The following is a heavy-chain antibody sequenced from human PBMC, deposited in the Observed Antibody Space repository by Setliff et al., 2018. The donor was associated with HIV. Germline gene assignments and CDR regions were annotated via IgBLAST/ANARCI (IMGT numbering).Heavy chain of an antibody. J-gene: IGHJ4*02. D-gene: IGHD1-26*01. V-gene: IGHV3-23*01. CDR1: GFTFSSYA. CDR3: AKVMITTTWAFDF. Sequence: PGGSLRLSCAASGFTFSSYAMGWVRQAPGKGLEWVSTISTSGADTYDAHSMKGRFTISRDNSKNTLYLQMNSLTAEDTALYYCAKVMITTTWAFDFWGQGTPVTVSS. CDR2: ISTSGADT.